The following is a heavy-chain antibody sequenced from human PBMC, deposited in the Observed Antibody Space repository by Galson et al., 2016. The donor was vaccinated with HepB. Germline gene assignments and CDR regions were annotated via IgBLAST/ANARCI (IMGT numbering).Heavy chain of an antibody. CDR1: GGSISSASHF. D-gene: IGHD1-7*01. V-gene: IGHV4-61*02. CDR2: IYTNGDT. J-gene: IGHJ3*02. CDR3: ARTNGPGNGNFDRLFDM. Sequence: TLSLTCTVSGGSISSASHFWSWMRQPAGKGLEWIGRIYTNGDTEYTDYNPSLKSRVTISVDTSKNQFSLKLNSVTAADTAVYYCARTNGPGNGNFDRLFDMWGRGTMVTVSS.